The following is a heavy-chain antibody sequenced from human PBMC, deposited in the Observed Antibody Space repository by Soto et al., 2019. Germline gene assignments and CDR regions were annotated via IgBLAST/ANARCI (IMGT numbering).Heavy chain of an antibody. CDR3: ARDTGNSFDY. V-gene: IGHV1-18*01. CDR2: ISPHNGNT. J-gene: IGHJ4*02. CDR1: GYTFKTYF. Sequence: HVQLVQSGGELKKPGASVKVSCNTSGYTFKTYFITWVRQAPGQGREWMGWISPHNGNTNYAEKFQGRVTMTADTITKTAYMELRNLRIDDTAVYYCARDTGNSFDYWGQGTPGTVSS.